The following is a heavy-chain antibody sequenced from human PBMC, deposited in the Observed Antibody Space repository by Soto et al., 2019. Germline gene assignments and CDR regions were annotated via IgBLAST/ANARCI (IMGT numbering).Heavy chain of an antibody. J-gene: IGHJ4*02. CDR2: IYYSGST. V-gene: IGHV4-39*01. CDR1: GGAISNYSYY. D-gene: IGHD2-2*01. Sequence: ASETLSLTCTVSGGAISNYSYYWGWIRQPPGKGLEWIGSIYYSGSTYYNPSLKSRVTISVDTSKNQFSLKLSSVTAADTAVYHCARLGYCRTTNCYASYFDYWGQGTLVTVSS. CDR3: ARLGYCRTTNCYASYFDY.